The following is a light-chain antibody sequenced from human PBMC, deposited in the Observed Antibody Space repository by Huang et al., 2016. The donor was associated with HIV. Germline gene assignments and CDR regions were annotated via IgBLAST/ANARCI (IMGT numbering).Light chain of an antibody. V-gene: IGKV3-15*01. CDR1: QSVSNN. J-gene: IGKJ3*01. CDR2: GAS. Sequence: EIVMTQSPGTLSVSPGERATLPCRASQSVSNNLAWYQQKPGQAPRLLIYGASLRATGLPARFSGSGSGTEFTLTISSLQSEDFAVYYCQQYNNWPTTFGPGTKVDIK. CDR3: QQYNNWPTT.